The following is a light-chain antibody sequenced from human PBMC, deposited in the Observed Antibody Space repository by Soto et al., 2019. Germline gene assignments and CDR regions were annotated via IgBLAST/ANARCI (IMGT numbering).Light chain of an antibody. V-gene: IGLV2-14*01. J-gene: IGLJ2*01. CDR1: SSDVGGYNY. Sequence: QSVLTQPASVSGSPGQSITISCTGTSSDVGGYNYVSWYQQHPGKAPKLMIYDVSNRPSGVSNRFSGSKSGNTASLTISGLQAEDEADYYCSSSTSSSTLHVVFGGGTKLTVL. CDR2: DVS. CDR3: SSSTSSSTLHVV.